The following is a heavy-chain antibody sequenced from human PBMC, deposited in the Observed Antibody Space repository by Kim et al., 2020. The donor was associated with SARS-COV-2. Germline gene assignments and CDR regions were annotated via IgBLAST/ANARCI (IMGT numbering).Heavy chain of an antibody. J-gene: IGHJ2*01. D-gene: IGHD6-13*01. CDR3: ARRGYSTWYFDL. V-gene: IGHV4-39*01. Sequence: YNPALQRRVTISVDTSRNQVSLKLSSVTAADTAVYYCARRGYSTWYFDLWGRGTLVTVSS.